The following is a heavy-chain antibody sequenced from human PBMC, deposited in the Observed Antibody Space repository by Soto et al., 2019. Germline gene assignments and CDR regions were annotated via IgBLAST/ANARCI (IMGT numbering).Heavy chain of an antibody. CDR2: IYYSGST. CDR3: ARSIVRGMNYFDY. D-gene: IGHD3-10*01. V-gene: IGHV4-39*01. Sequence: SETLSLTCTVSGGSISSSSYYWGWIRQPPGKGLEWIGSIYYSGSTYYNPSLKSRVTISVDTSKNQFSLKLSSVTAADTAVYYCARSIVRGMNYFDYWGQGTLVTVSS. CDR1: GGSISSSSYY. J-gene: IGHJ4*02.